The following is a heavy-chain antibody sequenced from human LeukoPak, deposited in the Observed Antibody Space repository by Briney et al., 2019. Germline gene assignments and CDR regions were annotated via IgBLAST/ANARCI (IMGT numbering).Heavy chain of an antibody. CDR1: GFTFSSYA. CDR2: ISYDGSNK. CDR3: AKDGGTHFDH. V-gene: IGHV3-30*04. Sequence: GGSLRLSCAASGFTFSSYAMHWVRQAPGKGLEWVALISYDGSNKYYADSVKGRFTISRDNAQNSLTLHMNTLRAADTAVYYCAKDGGTHFDHWGQGTLVTVSS. J-gene: IGHJ4*02. D-gene: IGHD1-26*01.